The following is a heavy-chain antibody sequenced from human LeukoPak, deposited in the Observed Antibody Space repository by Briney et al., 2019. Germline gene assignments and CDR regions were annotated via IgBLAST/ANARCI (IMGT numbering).Heavy chain of an antibody. CDR1: GYTFTSYA. CDR2: INAGNGNT. CDR3: ATPGLRYFDWLCFDY. D-gene: IGHD3-9*01. V-gene: IGHV1-3*01. J-gene: IGHJ4*02. Sequence: ASVKVSCKASGYTFTSYAMHWVRQAPGQRLEWMGWINAGNGNTKYSQKFQGRVTTTRDTSASTAYMELSSLRSEDTAVYYCATPGLRYFDWLCFDYWGQGTLVTVSS.